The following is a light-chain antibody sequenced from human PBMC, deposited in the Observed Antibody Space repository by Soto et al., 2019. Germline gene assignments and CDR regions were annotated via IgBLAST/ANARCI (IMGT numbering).Light chain of an antibody. CDR1: QRVSSY. V-gene: IGKV3-11*01. Sequence: EIVLTQSPATLSLSPGERATLSCRASQRVSSYLAWYQQKPGQAHRLLIYDASNRATDIPARFSCSGSGTDFTLTIRSIEPEDCAVYYCHQRSNWPMYTFGQATKLEIK. CDR2: DAS. J-gene: IGKJ2*01. CDR3: HQRSNWPMYT.